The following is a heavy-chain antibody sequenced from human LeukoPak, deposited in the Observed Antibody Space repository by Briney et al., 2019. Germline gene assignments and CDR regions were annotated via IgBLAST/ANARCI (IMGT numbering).Heavy chain of an antibody. CDR1: GFSLSTSGMR. J-gene: IGHJ4*02. D-gene: IGHD4-17*01. V-gene: IGHV2-70*04. CDR3: ARTKFPPAYGDRFDY. CDR2: IDWDDDK. Sequence: SGPTLVNPTQTLTLTCTFSGFSLSTSGMRVSWIRQPPGKALEWPARIDWDDDKYCSTSLKTRLTISKATSKNQVVLTMTNMDPVDTATYYCARTKFPPAYGDRFDYWGQGTLVTVSS.